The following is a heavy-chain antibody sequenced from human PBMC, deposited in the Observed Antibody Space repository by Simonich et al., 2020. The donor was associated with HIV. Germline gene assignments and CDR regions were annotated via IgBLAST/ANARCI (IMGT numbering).Heavy chain of an antibody. CDR1: GGYFSGYY. Sequence: QVQLQQWGAGLLKHSETLSLTCAVYGGYFSGYYWNWIRQPPGKGLGWIGEIDHRRNTNYNPSLKILVTILVDTSKNQFSLRLSSVTAADTAVYYCARIGELGIGLDYWGQGTLVTVSS. V-gene: IGHV4-34*01. CDR3: ARIGELGIGLDY. CDR2: IDHRRNT. D-gene: IGHD7-27*01. J-gene: IGHJ4*02.